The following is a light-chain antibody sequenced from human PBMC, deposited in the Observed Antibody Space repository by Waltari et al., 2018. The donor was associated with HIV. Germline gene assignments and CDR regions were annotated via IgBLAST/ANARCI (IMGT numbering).Light chain of an antibody. V-gene: IGKV3-20*01. Sequence: EIVLTQSPGTLSLSLGERATLSCRASQIFPSTYLAWYQQKPGQAPRLLIHGASSRATGIPDRFSGSGSGTDFTLTISRLEPEDFAVYYCHQYSSSPITFGQGTRLEIK. CDR2: GAS. J-gene: IGKJ5*01. CDR1: QIFPSTY. CDR3: HQYSSSPIT.